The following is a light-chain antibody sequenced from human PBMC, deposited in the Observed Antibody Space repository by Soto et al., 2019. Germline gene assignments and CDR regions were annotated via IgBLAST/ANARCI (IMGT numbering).Light chain of an antibody. CDR1: QGMSSW. CDR3: QQASSFPLT. Sequence: DIQMTQSPSSVSASVGDRGAITCRAGQGMSSWLGWYQQKPGQAPKLLIFAASSLQSGVPPRFSGSESGTEFTLTISSLQPEDVATYYCQQASSFPLTFGGGTKVDIK. CDR2: AAS. V-gene: IGKV1-12*01. J-gene: IGKJ4*01.